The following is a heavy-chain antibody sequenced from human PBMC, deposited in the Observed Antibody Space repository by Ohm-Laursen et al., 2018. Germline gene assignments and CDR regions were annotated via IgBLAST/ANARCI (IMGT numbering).Heavy chain of an antibody. Sequence: SLRLSCSASGFTFSSYWMGWVRQAPGKGLEWVANIRQDGNEIYYVDSVKGRFTISRDDAKNSLYLHMNTLRAEDTAVYYCARLDCRGGGCFSNFDYWGQGTLVTVSS. CDR3: ARLDCRGGGCFSNFDY. CDR2: IRQDGNEI. V-gene: IGHV3-7*01. D-gene: IGHD2-15*01. J-gene: IGHJ4*02. CDR1: GFTFSSYW.